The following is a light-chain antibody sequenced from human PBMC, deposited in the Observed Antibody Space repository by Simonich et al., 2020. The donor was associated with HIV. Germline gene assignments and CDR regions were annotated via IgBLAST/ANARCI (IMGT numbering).Light chain of an antibody. J-gene: IGKJ2*01. CDR1: QSVSAGY. CDR2: GAS. CDR3: QQYGSSPST. Sequence: IVLTQSQGTLSLSPGERATLSCRASQSVSAGYLAWYQQKPGQAPRLLIYGASSRATGIPDRFSGSGSGTDFTLTISRLEPEDFAVYFCQQYGSSPSTFGQGTKLEIK. V-gene: IGKV3-20*01.